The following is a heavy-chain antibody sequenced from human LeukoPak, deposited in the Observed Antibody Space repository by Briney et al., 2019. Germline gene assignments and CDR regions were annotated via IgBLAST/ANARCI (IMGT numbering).Heavy chain of an antibody. CDR1: GFTFFIYS. V-gene: IGHV3-64*02. CDR2: ITSDGHGT. CDR3: ARESGAGVSSSWYYDF. J-gene: IGHJ4*02. D-gene: IGHD6-19*01. Sequence: GGSLRLSCAASGFTFFIYSMHWVRQAPGKGLEYVSAITSDGHGTYYADTVEGRFTISRDNSKNTVYLQMSSLRDEDMAVYYCARESGAGVSSSWYYDFWGQGALVTVSS.